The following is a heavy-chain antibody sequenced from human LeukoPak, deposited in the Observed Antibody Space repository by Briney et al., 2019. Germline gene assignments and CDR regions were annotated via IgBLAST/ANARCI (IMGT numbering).Heavy chain of an antibody. CDR3: ARITMTTSGWYFDL. CDR1: GYTFTRYY. D-gene: IGHD3-22*01. J-gene: IGHJ2*01. V-gene: IGHV1-46*01. CDR2: VHPSGGST. Sequence: ASVKVSCKASGYTFTRYYMHWLRQAPGQGLEWMGIVHPSGGSTSYAQKFQGRVTMTRDTATSTVYMELSSLRSEDTALYYCARITMTTSGWYFDLWGRGSLVTVSS.